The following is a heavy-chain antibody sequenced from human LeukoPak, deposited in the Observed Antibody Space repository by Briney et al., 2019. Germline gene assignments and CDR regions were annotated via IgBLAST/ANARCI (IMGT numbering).Heavy chain of an antibody. CDR3: ARDRGNIVVAPNAIRGWFDP. D-gene: IGHD2-2*02. CDR1: RFTFTDYW. V-gene: IGHV3-7*01. CDR2: TKQDGSEK. J-gene: IGHJ5*02. Sequence: GGSLRLSCAASRFTFTDYWMSWVRQAPGKGLEWVANTKQDGSEKYYMDSVKGRFTISRDNAKNSLYLQMNSLRVEDTAMYHCARDRGNIVVAPNAIRGWFDPWGQGTLVTVSS.